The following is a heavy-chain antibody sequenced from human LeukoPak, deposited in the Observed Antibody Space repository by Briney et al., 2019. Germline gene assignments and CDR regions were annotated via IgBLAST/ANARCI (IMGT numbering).Heavy chain of an antibody. V-gene: IGHV3-21*01. J-gene: IGHJ4*02. Sequence: GGSLRLSCAASGFTFSSYSMNWVRQAPGKGLEWVSSISSSSSYIYYADSVKGRFTISRDNAKNSLYLQMNSLRAEDTAVYYCERDATDYCSGGSCYVYWGQGTLVTVSS. CDR2: ISSSSSYI. CDR3: ERDATDYCSGGSCYVY. D-gene: IGHD2-15*01. CDR1: GFTFSSYS.